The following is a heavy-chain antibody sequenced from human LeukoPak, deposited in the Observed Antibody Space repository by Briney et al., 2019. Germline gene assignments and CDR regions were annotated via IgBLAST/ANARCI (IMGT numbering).Heavy chain of an antibody. CDR1: GFTFSSYW. CDR2: INHDGTTT. Sequence: PGGSLRLSCAASGFTFSSYWMSWVRQAPGQGLVWVSRINHDGTTTNYVDSVKGRLTISRDNSKNTLYLQMNSLRAEDTAVYYCVRDRFYGMDVWGQGTTVTVSS. V-gene: IGHV3-74*01. J-gene: IGHJ6*02. CDR3: VRDRFYGMDV.